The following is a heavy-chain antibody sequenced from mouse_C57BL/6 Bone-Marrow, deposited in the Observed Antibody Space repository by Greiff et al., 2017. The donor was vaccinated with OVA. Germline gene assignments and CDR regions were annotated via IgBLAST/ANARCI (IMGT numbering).Heavy chain of an antibody. J-gene: IGHJ4*01. D-gene: IGHD2-4*01. CDR1: GFTFSSYG. V-gene: IGHV5-6*01. CDR3: ARRLRRDYAMDY. CDR2: ISSGGSYT. Sequence: EVQLVESGGDLVKPGGSLKLSCAASGFTFSSYGMSWVRQTPDKRLEWVATISSGGSYTYYTDSVKGRFTLSRDNANNTLYLQVSRLKSEDTAVYYWARRLRRDYAMDYWGQGTSVTVSS.